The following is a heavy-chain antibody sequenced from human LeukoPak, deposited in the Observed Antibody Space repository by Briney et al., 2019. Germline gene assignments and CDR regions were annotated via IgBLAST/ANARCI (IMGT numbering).Heavy chain of an antibody. CDR2: INHSGST. CDR1: GGSFSGYY. CDR3: ARGHKVVVPAANYYFDY. V-gene: IGHV4-34*01. J-gene: IGHJ4*02. D-gene: IGHD2-2*01. Sequence: SETLSLTCAVYGGSFSGYYWSWIRQPPGKGLEWIGEINHSGSTNYNPSLKSRVTISVDASKNQFSLKLSSVTAADTAVYYCARGHKVVVPAANYYFDYWGQGTLVTVSS.